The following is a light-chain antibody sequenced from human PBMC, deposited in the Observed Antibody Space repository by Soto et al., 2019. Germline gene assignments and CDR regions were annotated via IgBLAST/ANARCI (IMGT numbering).Light chain of an antibody. CDR2: EVS. CDR1: SSDVGGYNY. V-gene: IGLV2-14*01. J-gene: IGLJ7*01. Sequence: QSALTQPASVSGSPGQSITISCTGTSSDVGGYNYVSWYQQHPGKAPKLMIFEVSNRPSGVSHRFSGSKSGNTASLTISGLLAEDEADYYCATWDDSLNAAVFGGGTQLTVL. CDR3: ATWDDSLNAAV.